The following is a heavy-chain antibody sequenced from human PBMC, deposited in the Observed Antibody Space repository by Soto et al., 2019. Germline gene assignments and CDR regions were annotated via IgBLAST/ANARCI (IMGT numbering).Heavy chain of an antibody. V-gene: IGHV3-66*01. CDR1: GLIVSSTY. J-gene: IGHJ3*02. Sequence: EVQLVESGGGLVQPGGSLRLSCAASGLIVSSTYMSWVRQAPGKGLEWVSVISNGGDTHYADSVKGRFSLSRDISNNTLHLQMSSLRVEDTAVYYCAREPRYCSGGSCSITGDAFAIWGQGTMVTVSS. D-gene: IGHD2-15*01. CDR3: AREPRYCSGGSCSITGDAFAI. CDR2: ISNGGDT.